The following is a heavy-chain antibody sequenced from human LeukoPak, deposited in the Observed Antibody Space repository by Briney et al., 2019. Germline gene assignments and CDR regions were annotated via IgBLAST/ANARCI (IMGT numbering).Heavy chain of an antibody. V-gene: IGHV4-30-4*01. CDR1: SGSISSGDYY. Sequence: PSETLSLTCTVSSGSISSGDYYWSWIRQPPGKGLEWIGYISSSGTTYYNPSLRSRITISVDSSKSQFSLNLSSVTASDTAVYYCAGVGNGGYGGFDYWGQGTLATVSS. CDR3: AGVGNGGYGGFDY. CDR2: ISSSGTT. J-gene: IGHJ4*02. D-gene: IGHD5-12*01.